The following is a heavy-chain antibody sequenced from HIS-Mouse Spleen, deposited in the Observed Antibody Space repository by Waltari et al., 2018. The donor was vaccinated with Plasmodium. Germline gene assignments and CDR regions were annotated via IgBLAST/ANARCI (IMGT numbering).Heavy chain of an antibody. CDR2: INHNGST. D-gene: IGHD3-3*01. V-gene: IGHV4-34*01. CDR3: ARVTSSGVYWYFDL. Sequence: QVQLQQWGAGLLKPSETLSLTCAVYGGSFSGYYWSWIRQPPGKGLEWIGEINHNGSTNYNPSLKSRVTISVDTSKNQFSLKLSAVTAADTAVYYCARVTSSGVYWYFDLWGRGTLVTVSS. J-gene: IGHJ2*01. CDR1: GGSFSGYY.